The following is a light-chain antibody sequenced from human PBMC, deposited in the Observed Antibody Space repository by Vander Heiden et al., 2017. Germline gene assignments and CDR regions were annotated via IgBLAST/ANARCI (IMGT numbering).Light chain of an antibody. CDR2: AVS. J-gene: IGLJ2*01. Sequence: QSALTQPASVSGSPGQSTTISCTGTSNAVGSYNLVSWYQQNPAKAPKLLIFAVSQRPAGLSNRFSGSKSGNTASLTISGLQAEDEADYYCCSYAGSSTFVVFGGGTKLTVL. CDR1: SNAVGSYNL. V-gene: IGLV2-23*02. CDR3: CSYAGSSTFVV.